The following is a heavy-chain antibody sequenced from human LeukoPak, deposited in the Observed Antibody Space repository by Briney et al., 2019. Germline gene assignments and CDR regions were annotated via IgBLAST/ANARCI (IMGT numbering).Heavy chain of an antibody. D-gene: IGHD3-22*01. CDR2: IYTSGST. CDR3: ARDLWYYDSSGYPS. V-gene: IGHV4-61*02. Sequence: SETLSLTCTVSGGSISSGSYYWSWIRQPAGKGLEWIGRIYTSGSTNYNPSLKSRVTISVDTSKNQFSLKLSSVTAADTAVYYCARDLWYYDSSGYPSWGQGTLVTVSS. CDR1: GGSISSGSYY. J-gene: IGHJ4*02.